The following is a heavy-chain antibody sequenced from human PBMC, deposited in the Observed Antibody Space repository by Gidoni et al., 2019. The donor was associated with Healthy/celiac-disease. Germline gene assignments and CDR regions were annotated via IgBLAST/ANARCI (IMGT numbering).Heavy chain of an antibody. CDR3: ARGVYDSSYGMDV. J-gene: IGHJ6*02. CDR2: INHSGRT. D-gene: IGHD2-8*01. Sequence: QVQLQQWGAGLLKPSETLSLTCAVYGGSFSGYYWSWIRQPPGKGLEWIGEINHSGRTNYNPSLKSRVTISVDTSKNQFSLKLSSVTAADTAVYYCARGVYDSSYGMDVWGQGTTVTVSS. V-gene: IGHV4-34*01. CDR1: GGSFSGYY.